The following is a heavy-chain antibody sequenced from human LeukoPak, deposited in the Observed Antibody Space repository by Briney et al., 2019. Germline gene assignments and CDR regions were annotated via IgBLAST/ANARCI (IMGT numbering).Heavy chain of an antibody. J-gene: IGHJ4*02. V-gene: IGHV3-21*01. CDR3: ATEWGY. CDR1: GFTFSSYS. CDR2: FTKTSYI. Sequence: GGSLTLSCAASGFTFSSYSMSWVRQAPGKGLEWISSFTKTSYIYYAVSLKGRFTIPRDDAKNSLSLQLNSLSAEDTAVYYCATEWGYWGQGTLVTVSS. D-gene: IGHD1-26*01.